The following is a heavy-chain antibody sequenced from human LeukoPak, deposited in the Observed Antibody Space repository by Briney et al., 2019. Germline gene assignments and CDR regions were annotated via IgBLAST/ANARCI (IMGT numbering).Heavy chain of an antibody. CDR2: TYFRSKWYN. J-gene: IGHJ3*02. CDR3: AQQRVVVIAQRDVRGAFDI. CDR1: GDSVSSNSAA. D-gene: IGHD2-21*01. Sequence: SQTLSLTCAISGDSVSSNSAAWNWIRQSPSRGLEWLGRTYFRSKWYNDYAVSVKSRITINPDTSKNQFSLQLNSVTPEDTAVYYCAQQRVVVIAQRDVRGAFDIWDQGTMVTVSS. V-gene: IGHV6-1*01.